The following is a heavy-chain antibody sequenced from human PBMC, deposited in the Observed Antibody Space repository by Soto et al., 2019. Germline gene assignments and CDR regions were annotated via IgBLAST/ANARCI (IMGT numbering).Heavy chain of an antibody. CDR3: ARHGNYDFWSGYYTLYYYYYGMDV. V-gene: IGHV4-39*01. J-gene: IGHJ6*02. Sequence: PSETLSLTCTVSGGSISSSSYYWGWIRQPPGKGLEWIGSIYYSGSTYYNPSLKSRVTISVDTSKNQFSLKLSSVTAADTAVYYCARHGNYDFWSGYYTLYYYYYGMDVWGQGTTVTVSS. D-gene: IGHD3-3*01. CDR2: IYYSGST. CDR1: GGSISSSSYY.